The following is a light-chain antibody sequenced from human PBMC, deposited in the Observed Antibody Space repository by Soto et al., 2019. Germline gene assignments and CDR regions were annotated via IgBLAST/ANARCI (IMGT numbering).Light chain of an antibody. CDR3: QQYGSSPWT. Sequence: IVLSQSPGTLSLTPEERATLSCRASQSVSSSYLAWYQQKPGQAPRLLIYGASSRATGIPDRFSGSGSGTDFTLTISRLEPEDFVVYYCQQYGSSPWTFGQGSMVDIK. J-gene: IGKJ1*01. CDR1: QSVSSSY. V-gene: IGKV3-20*01. CDR2: GAS.